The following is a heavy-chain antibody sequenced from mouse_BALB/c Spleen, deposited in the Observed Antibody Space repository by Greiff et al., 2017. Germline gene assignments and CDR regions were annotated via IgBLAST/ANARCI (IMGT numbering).Heavy chain of an antibody. D-gene: IGHD2-4*01. CDR2: ISSGSSTI. Sequence: EVKLMESGGGLVQPGGSRKLSCAASGFTFSSFGMHWVRQAPEKGLEWVAYISSGSSTIYYADTVKGRFTISRDNPKNTLFLQMTSLRSEDTAMYYCAREDDYTYAMDYWGQGTSVTVSS. J-gene: IGHJ4*01. CDR1: GFTFSSFG. CDR3: AREDDYTYAMDY. V-gene: IGHV5-17*02.